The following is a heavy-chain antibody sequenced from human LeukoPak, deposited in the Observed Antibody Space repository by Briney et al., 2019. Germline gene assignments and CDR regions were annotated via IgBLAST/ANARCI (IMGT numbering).Heavy chain of an antibody. CDR3: ARGSSGWYVHYYYYYYMDV. Sequence: NPSETLSLTCTVSGGSISSYYWSWIRQPAGKGLEWIGRIYTSGSTNYNPSLKSRVTMSVDTSKNQFSLKLSSVTAADTAVYYCARGSSGWYVHYYYYYYMDVWGKGTTVTISS. D-gene: IGHD6-19*01. J-gene: IGHJ6*03. V-gene: IGHV4-4*07. CDR2: IYTSGST. CDR1: GGSISSYY.